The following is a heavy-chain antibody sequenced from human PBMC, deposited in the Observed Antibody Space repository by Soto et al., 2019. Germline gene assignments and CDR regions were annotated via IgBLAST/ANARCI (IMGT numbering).Heavy chain of an antibody. CDR3: ARVNTEVRGVYKEVDGFEP. CDR1: VGSFSRYT. J-gene: IGHJ5*02. V-gene: IGHV1-69*02. CDR2: IIPISGIA. Sequence: QVQLVQSGAEVKKPGSSVKVSCKASVGSFSRYTISCVRQAPGQGLELMGRIIPISGIANHAQKFQGRVTITADKSTSTAYRGLSSLRSEDTAVEYCARVNTEVRGVYKEVDGFEPWGQGTLVTVSS. D-gene: IGHD3-10*01.